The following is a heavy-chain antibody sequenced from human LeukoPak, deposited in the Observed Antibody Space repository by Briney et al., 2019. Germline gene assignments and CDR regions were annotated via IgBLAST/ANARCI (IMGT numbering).Heavy chain of an antibody. Sequence: GDSLKISCRGSGYRFTTYWIGWVRKMPGKGLDWMGIIYPGYSDTSYNPSFQGQVTMSADKSTNSAYLQWSSLRASDTAMYYCARRQGCSSSSCPPDYWGRGTLVTVSP. J-gene: IGHJ4*02. CDR1: GYRFTTYW. CDR2: IYPGYSDT. D-gene: IGHD2-2*01. CDR3: ARRQGCSSSSCPPDY. V-gene: IGHV5-51*01.